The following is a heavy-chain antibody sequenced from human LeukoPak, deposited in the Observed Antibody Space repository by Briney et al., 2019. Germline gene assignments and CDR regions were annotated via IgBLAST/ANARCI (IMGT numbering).Heavy chain of an antibody. CDR1: GFTFSSYE. CDR2: ISSSGSTI. Sequence: PGGSLRLSCAASGFTFSSYEMNWVRQAPGKGLEWVSYISSSGSTIYYADSVKGRFTISRDNSKNTLYLQMNSLRAEDTAVYYCARDGGRFGELLSYFDYWGQGTLVTVSS. D-gene: IGHD3-10*01. CDR3: ARDGGRFGELLSYFDY. V-gene: IGHV3-48*03. J-gene: IGHJ4*02.